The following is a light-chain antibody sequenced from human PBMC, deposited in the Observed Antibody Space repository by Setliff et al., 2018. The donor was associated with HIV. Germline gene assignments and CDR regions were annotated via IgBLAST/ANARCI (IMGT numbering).Light chain of an antibody. CDR3: ATWDDSLNGYV. Sequence: SVLTQPPSASGTPGQRVTISCSGSSSNIGRNTVNWYQQLPGTAPKLLIYRNNQRPTGVPDRFSGSKSGTSASLAISGLQSEDEADYYCATWDDSLNGYVFGSGTKVTVL. V-gene: IGLV1-44*01. J-gene: IGLJ1*01. CDR1: SSNIGRNT. CDR2: RNN.